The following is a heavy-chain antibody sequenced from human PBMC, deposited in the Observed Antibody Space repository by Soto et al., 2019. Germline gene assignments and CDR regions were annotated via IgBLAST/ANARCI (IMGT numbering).Heavy chain of an antibody. CDR1: GFTFSSYA. D-gene: IGHD3-22*01. V-gene: IGHV3-30-3*01. CDR3: ATYYYDSSGYYYGNFDY. Sequence: PGGSLRLSCAASGFTFSSYAMHWVRQAPGKGLEWVAVISYDGSNKYYADSVKGRFTISRDNSKNTLYLQMNSLRAEDTAVYYCATYYYDSSGYYYGNFDYWGQGTLVTVS. CDR2: ISYDGSNK. J-gene: IGHJ4*02.